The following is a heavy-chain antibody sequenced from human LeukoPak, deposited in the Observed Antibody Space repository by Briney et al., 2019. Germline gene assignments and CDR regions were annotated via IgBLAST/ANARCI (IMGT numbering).Heavy chain of an antibody. CDR2: IYPGDSDT. D-gene: IGHD3-9*01. V-gene: IGHV5-51*01. J-gene: IGHJ3*02. Sequence: GESLKISCKGSGYSFTSYWIGWVRQMPGKGLEWMGIIYPGDSDTRYSPSFQGQVTISADKSISTACLQWSSLKASDTAMYYCARGLYYDILTGHDAFDIWGQGTMVTVSS. CDR3: ARGLYYDILTGHDAFDI. CDR1: GYSFTSYW.